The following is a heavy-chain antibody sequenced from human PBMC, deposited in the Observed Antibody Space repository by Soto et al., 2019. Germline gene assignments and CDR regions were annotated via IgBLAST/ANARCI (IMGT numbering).Heavy chain of an antibody. Sequence: QVQLVESGGGLVKPGGSLRLSCVGSGFTFSDYYMSWIRQAPGKGLEWVSYISNTGGTIDYADSVRGRFIVSRDNAKNSLYLQMNSLRAEDTAFYYCARDERSPFYWGQGTLVTVSS. CDR2: ISNTGGTI. J-gene: IGHJ4*02. CDR1: GFTFSDYY. V-gene: IGHV3-11*01. CDR3: ARDERSPFY.